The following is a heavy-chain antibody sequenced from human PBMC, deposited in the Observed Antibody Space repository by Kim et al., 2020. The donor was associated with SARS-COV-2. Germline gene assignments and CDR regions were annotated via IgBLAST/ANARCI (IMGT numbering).Heavy chain of an antibody. J-gene: IGHJ5*02. D-gene: IGHD3-22*01. CDR3: AALRWLCSTYWFNP. V-gene: IGHV3-30*04. CDR2: ISYDGTNQ. CDR1: GFTFGAYA. Sequence: GGSLRLSCAASGFTFGAYAIHWVRQAPGKGLEWVALISYDGTNQYYADSVKGRFTISRDNSKNEVYLQMNSLRVEDTAVYHCAALRWLCSTYWFNPWGQG.